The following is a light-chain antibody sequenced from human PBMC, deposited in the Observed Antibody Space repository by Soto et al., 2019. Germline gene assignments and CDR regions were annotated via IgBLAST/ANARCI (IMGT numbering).Light chain of an antibody. CDR3: QQYYSYPET. V-gene: IGKV1-8*01. CDR2: AAS. CDR1: QGISSY. Sequence: ALRMTQSPSSFSASTGDRVTITCRASQGISSYLAWYQQKPGKAPKLLIYAASTLQSGVPSRFSGSGSGTDFTLTISCLQSEDFATYYCQQYYSYPETFGHGTKVDIK. J-gene: IGKJ3*01.